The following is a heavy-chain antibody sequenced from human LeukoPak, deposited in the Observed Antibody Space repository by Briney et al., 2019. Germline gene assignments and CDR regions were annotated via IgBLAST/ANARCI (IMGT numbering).Heavy chain of an antibody. CDR3: ARGRDIVATFLYYYYMDV. CDR2: FYYSGST. J-gene: IGHJ6*03. CDR1: GGSISSYY. V-gene: IGHV4-59*12. D-gene: IGHD5-12*01. Sequence: SETLSLTCTVSGGSISSYYWSWIRQPPGKGLEWIGYFYYSGSTNYNPSLKSRVTISVDTSNNQFSLKLNSVTAADTAVYYCARGRDIVATFLYYYYMDVWGKGTTVTVSS.